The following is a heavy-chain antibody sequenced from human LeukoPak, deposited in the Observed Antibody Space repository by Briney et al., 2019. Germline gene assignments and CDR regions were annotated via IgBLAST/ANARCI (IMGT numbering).Heavy chain of an antibody. Sequence: SVKVSCNASGGTFSSYAISWVRQAPGQGLEWMGGIIPIFGTANYAQKSQGRVTITADKSTSTAYMELSSLRSEDTAVYYCARGGGYSSSWYGNFDYWGQGTLVTVSS. CDR3: ARGGGYSSSWYGNFDY. V-gene: IGHV1-69*06. D-gene: IGHD6-13*01. J-gene: IGHJ4*02. CDR1: GGTFSSYA. CDR2: IIPIFGTA.